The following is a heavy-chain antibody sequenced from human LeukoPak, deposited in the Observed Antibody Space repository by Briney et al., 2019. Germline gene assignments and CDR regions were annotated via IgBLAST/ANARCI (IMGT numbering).Heavy chain of an antibody. CDR3: AIQKADLITMIRGVIAY. J-gene: IGHJ4*02. V-gene: IGHV3-7*01. Sequence: GGSLRLSCAASGFTFSSYWMSWVRQAPGKGLEWVANINQDGSEKYYVDSVKGRFTISRDNAKNSLYLQMNSLRAEDTAVYYCAIQKADLITMIRGVIAYWGRGTLVTVSS. D-gene: IGHD3-10*01. CDR1: GFTFSSYW. CDR2: INQDGSEK.